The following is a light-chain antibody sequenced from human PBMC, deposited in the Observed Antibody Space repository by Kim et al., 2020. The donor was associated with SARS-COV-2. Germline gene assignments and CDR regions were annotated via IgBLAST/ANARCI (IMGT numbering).Light chain of an antibody. J-gene: IGLJ3*02. Sequence: SVRVTCTLSSGHSSYAIAWHQQLPEKGPRYLMKVNTDGSHSKGDEIPDRFSGSTSGTERFLTISSLQSEDEGAYYCQTWGTGIWVFGGGTQLTVL. CDR3: QTWGTGIWV. CDR1: SGHSSYA. V-gene: IGLV4-69*01. CDR2: VNTDGSH.